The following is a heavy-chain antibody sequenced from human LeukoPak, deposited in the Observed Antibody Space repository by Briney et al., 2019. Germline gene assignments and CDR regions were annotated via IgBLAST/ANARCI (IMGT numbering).Heavy chain of an antibody. CDR1: GGSFSGYY. CDR3: ARAFSSWSNTAIDY. J-gene: IGHJ4*02. Sequence: PSETLSLTCAVYGGSFSGYYWSWIRQPPGKGLEWIGEINHSGSTNYNPSLKSRVTISVDTSKHQFSLKLSSVTAADTAVYYCARAFSSWSNTAIDYWGQGTLVTVSS. CDR2: INHSGST. V-gene: IGHV4-34*01. D-gene: IGHD6-13*01.